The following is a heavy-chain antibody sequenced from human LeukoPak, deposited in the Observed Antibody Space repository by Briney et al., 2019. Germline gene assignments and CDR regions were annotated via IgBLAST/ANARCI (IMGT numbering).Heavy chain of an antibody. J-gene: IGHJ4*02. CDR2: IYSGGST. CDR1: GFTVSSNY. Sequence: GGSLRLSCAASGFTVSSNYISWVRQAPGKGLEWVSVIYSGGSTYYPDSVKGRFTISRDNSKNTLYLQINSLRAEDTAVYYCARSNYDSSGYYWKYYFDYWGQGTLVTVSS. CDR3: ARSNYDSSGYYWKYYFDY. V-gene: IGHV3-66*01. D-gene: IGHD3-22*01.